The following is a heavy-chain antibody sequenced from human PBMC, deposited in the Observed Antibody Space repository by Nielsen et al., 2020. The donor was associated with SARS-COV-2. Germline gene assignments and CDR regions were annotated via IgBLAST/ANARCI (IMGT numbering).Heavy chain of an antibody. CDR2: IRTKPNYYAT. CDR1: GFTFSGST. J-gene: IGHJ5*02. D-gene: IGHD5/OR15-5a*01. Sequence: GESLKISCAASGFTFSGSTVHWVRQAPGKGLEWVGRIRTKPNYYATVYRPSVKGRFIISRDDSKSTAYLQMHSLQTEDSGFYFCTPGADVYDPFDPWGPGTLVTVSS. CDR3: TPGADVYDPFDP. V-gene: IGHV3-73*01.